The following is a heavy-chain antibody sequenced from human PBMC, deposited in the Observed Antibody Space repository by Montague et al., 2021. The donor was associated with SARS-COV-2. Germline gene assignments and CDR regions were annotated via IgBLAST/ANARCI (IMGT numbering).Heavy chain of an antibody. D-gene: IGHD2-2*01. CDR2: ISSSSSYI. V-gene: IGHV3-21*01. J-gene: IGHJ6*02. CDR1: GFTFSSYS. CDR3: ARGKYQLLLYATGMDV. Sequence: SLRLSCAASGFTFSSYSMNWVRQAPGKGLEWVSSISSSSSYIYYADSVKGRFTISRDNAKNSLYLQMNSLRAEDTAVYYCARGKYQLLLYATGMDVWGQGTTVTVSS.